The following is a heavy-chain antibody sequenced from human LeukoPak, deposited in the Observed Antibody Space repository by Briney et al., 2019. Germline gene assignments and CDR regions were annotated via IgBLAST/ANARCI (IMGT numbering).Heavy chain of an antibody. D-gene: IGHD3-22*01. J-gene: IGHJ6*02. CDR2: INPSGGST. V-gene: IGHV1-46*01. CDR3: ARERVGEGYYYDSSGYYGSPGLPTLSGYYYGMDV. CDR1: GYTFTSYY. Sequence: ASVKVSCKASGYTFTSYYMHWVRQAPGQGLEWMGIINPSGGSTSYARKFQGRVTMTRDTSTSTVYMELSSLRSEDTAVYYCARERVGEGYYYDSSGYYGSPGLPTLSGYYYGMDVWGQGTTVTVSS.